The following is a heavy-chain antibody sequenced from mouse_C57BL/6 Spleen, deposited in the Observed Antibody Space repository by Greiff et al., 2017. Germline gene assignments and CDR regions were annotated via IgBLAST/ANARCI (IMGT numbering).Heavy chain of an antibody. CDR1: GFTFSDYY. D-gene: IGHD2-1*01. CDR2: INYDGSST. CDR3: ARVDYGNPYYYAMDY. J-gene: IGHJ4*01. Sequence: EVKVVESEGGLVQPGSSMKLSCTASGFTFSDYYMAWVRQVPEKGLEWVANINYDGSSTYYLDSLKSRFIISRDNAKNILYLQMSSLKSEDTATYYCARVDYGNPYYYAMDYWGQGTSVTVSS. V-gene: IGHV5-16*01.